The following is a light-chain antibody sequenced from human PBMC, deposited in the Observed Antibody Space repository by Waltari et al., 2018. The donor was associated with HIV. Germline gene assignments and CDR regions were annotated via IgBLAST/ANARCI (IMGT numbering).Light chain of an antibody. J-gene: IGLJ1*01. CDR3: QSYDSSLSGYV. CDR1: SPNIGAGYD. Sequence: QSVLTPPPSVSGAPGQRVTISCTGSSPNIGAGYDLHWYQQLPGTAPKLLIYGNSNRPSGVPDRFSGSKSGTSASLAITGLQAEDEADYYCQSYDSSLSGYVFGTGTKVTVL. V-gene: IGLV1-40*01. CDR2: GNS.